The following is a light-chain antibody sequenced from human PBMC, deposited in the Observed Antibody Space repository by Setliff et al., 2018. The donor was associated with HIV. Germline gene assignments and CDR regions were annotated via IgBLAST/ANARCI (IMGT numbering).Light chain of an antibody. CDR3: SSYAGDNYLI. V-gene: IGLV2-8*01. Sequence: QSALTQPPSASGSPGQSVTISCTGSSSDIGRYNFVSWYQQHPAKAPRLIIFDVSARPSGVPDRFSDSKSDNTASLTISGLQIDDEADYFGSSYAGDNYLIFGSGTKVTVL. CDR1: SSDIGRYNF. J-gene: IGLJ1*01. CDR2: DVS.